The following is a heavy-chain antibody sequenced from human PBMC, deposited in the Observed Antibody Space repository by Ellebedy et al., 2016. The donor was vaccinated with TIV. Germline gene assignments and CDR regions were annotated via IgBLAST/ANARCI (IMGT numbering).Heavy chain of an antibody. V-gene: IGHV4-59*08. CDR3: ARQGVPAARALHY. CDR2: IYYIGNT. D-gene: IGHD2-2*01. CDR1: GGSISSFY. J-gene: IGHJ4*02. Sequence: MPSETLSLTCTVSGGSISSFYWSWIRQPPGKGLEWIGYIYYIGNTNSNPSLKSRVTISLDTSKNQFSLKLSSVTAADTAVYYCARQGVPAARALHYWGQGTLVTVSS.